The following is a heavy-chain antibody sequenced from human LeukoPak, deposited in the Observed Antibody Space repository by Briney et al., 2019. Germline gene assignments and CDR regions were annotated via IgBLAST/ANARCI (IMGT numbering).Heavy chain of an antibody. CDR3: AKDLGYCSGGSCFDDAFDI. Sequence: GGSLRLSCAASGFTFDDHAMHWVRQAPGKGLEWVSGISWNSGSIGYADSVKGRFTISRDNAKNSLYLQMNSLRAEDTALYYCAKDLGYCSGGSCFDDAFDIWGQGTMVTVSS. CDR2: ISWNSGSI. V-gene: IGHV3-9*01. J-gene: IGHJ3*02. CDR1: GFTFDDHA. D-gene: IGHD2-15*01.